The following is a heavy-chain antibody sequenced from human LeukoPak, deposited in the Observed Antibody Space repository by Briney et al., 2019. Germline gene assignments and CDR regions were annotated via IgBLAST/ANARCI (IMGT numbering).Heavy chain of an antibody. CDR2: INWNGGST. D-gene: IGHD3-10*01. CDR3: ARRREGSGSYYTYYFDY. V-gene: IGHV3-20*04. CDR1: GFTFDDYG. Sequence: GGSLRLSCAASGFTFDDYGMSWVRQAPGKGLEWVSGINWNGGSTGYADSVKGRFTISRDNAKNSLYLQMNSLRAEDTALYYCARRREGSGSYYTYYFDYWGQGTLVTVSS. J-gene: IGHJ4*02.